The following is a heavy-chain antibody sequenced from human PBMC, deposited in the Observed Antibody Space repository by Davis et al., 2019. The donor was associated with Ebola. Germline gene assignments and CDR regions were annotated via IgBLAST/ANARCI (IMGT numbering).Heavy chain of an antibody. CDR2: IRYDGSNK. D-gene: IGHD6-19*01. J-gene: IGHJ4*02. Sequence: GESLKISCAASGFTFSSYGMHWVRQAPGKGLEWVAFIRYDGSNKYYADSVKGRFTISRDSSKNTLYLQMNSLRAEDTAVYYCAKEASAVAGPGFFDYWGQGTLVTVSS. CDR1: GFTFSSYG. V-gene: IGHV3-30*02. CDR3: AKEASAVAGPGFFDY.